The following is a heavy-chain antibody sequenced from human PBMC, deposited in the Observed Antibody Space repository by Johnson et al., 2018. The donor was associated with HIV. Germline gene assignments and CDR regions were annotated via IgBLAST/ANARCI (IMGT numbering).Heavy chain of an antibody. CDR1: GFSFSSYG. CDR2: IYSGGST. D-gene: IGHD5-24*01. CDR3: ARFGDMATSFHGFDI. J-gene: IGHJ3*02. Sequence: VQLVESGGGVVQPGGSLTLSCAASGFSFSSYGIHWVRQAPGKGLEWVSVIYSGGSTYYADSVKGRFTISRENAKNSLHLQMNSLRAEDTAVYYCARFGDMATSFHGFDIWGQGTMVTVSS. V-gene: IGHV3-NL1*01.